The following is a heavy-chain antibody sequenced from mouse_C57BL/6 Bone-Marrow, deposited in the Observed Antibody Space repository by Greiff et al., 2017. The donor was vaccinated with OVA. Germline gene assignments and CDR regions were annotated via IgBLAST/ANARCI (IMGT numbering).Heavy chain of an antibody. Sequence: VQLQQSGPGLAKPSQTLSLTCSVTGYSITSYYWNWIRKFPGNKLEYMGYISYSGSTYYNPSLKSRISITRDTSKNQYYLQLNSVTTEDTATYYCARWGFYGSSYGWFAYWGQGTLVTVSA. CDR1: GYSITSYY. D-gene: IGHD1-1*01. CDR3: ARWGFYGSSYGWFAY. CDR2: ISYSGST. V-gene: IGHV3-8*01. J-gene: IGHJ3*01.